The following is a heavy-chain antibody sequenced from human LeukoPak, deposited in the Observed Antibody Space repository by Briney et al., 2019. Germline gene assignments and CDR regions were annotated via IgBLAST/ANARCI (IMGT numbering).Heavy chain of an antibody. J-gene: IGHJ5*02. D-gene: IGHD1-1*01. CDR2: ISSSSSTI. CDR3: AKDLVAGTTA. Sequence: GGSLRLSCAAFGFTFSSYSMNWVRQAPGKGLEWVSYISSSSSTIYYADSVKGRFTISRDNSKDSLYLQMNSLRAEDTAVYYCAKDLVAGTTAWGQGTLVTVSS. V-gene: IGHV3-48*01. CDR1: GFTFSSYS.